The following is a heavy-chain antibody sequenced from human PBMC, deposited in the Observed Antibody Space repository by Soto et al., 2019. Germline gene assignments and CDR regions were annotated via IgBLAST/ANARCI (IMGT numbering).Heavy chain of an antibody. CDR1: GYTFTSYG. Sequence: ASVKVSCKTSGYTFTSYGIGWARQAPGQGLEWMGWINTYNGNTNYAQNLQGRVTLTTDTSTSTAYMELRSLRSNDTAIYYCVMVDNYVTPTPQDVWGQGTTVTVS. CDR3: VMVDNYVTPTPQDV. V-gene: IGHV1-18*01. J-gene: IGHJ6*02. CDR2: INTYNGNT. D-gene: IGHD3-16*01.